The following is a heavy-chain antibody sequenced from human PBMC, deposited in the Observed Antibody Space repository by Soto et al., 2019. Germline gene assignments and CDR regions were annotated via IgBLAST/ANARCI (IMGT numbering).Heavy chain of an antibody. J-gene: IGHJ4*02. Sequence: GGSLRLSCAASGFTVSSNYMSRVRQAPGKGLEWVSVIYSGGSTYYADSVKGRFTISRDNSKNTMYLQMNSLRAEDTAVYYCARGVIRYSYCRQLPPFDYWGQGTLVTVSS. CDR1: GFTVSSNY. CDR2: IYSGGST. CDR3: ARGVIRYSYCRQLPPFDY. V-gene: IGHV3-53*01. D-gene: IGHD5-18*01.